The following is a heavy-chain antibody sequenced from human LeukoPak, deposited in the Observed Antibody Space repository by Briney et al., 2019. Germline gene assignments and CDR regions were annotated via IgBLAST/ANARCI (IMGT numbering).Heavy chain of an antibody. CDR3: ARGVPYASWSGPHYSDY. CDR2: MNQDGSEI. D-gene: IGHD3-3*01. CDR1: GFTFSRYW. V-gene: IGHV3-7*01. Sequence: GGSLRLSCVGSGFTFSRYWLNWVRQAPGKGLEWVANMNQDGSEIYYLDSVKGRFTISRDNAKNSLYLQMNSLRAEDTAVYYCARGVPYASWSGPHYSDYWGQGTLVTVSS. J-gene: IGHJ4*02.